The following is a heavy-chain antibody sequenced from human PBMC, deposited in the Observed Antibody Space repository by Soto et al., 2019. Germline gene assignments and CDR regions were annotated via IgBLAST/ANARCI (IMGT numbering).Heavy chain of an antibody. CDR2: VWYDGSNK. V-gene: IGHV3-33*01. D-gene: IGHD3-10*01. CDR1: GFTFSSYG. Sequence: GGSLRLSCAASGFTFSSYGMHWVRQAPGKGLEWVAVVWYDGSNKYYADSVKGRFTISRDNSKNTLYLQMNSLRAEDTAVYYCAITMVRGATYGTYYYGMDVWGQGTTVTVSS. CDR3: AITMVRGATYGTYYYGMDV. J-gene: IGHJ6*02.